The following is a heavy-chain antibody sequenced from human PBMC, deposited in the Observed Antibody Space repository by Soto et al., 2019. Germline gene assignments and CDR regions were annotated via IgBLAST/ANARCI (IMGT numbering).Heavy chain of an antibody. CDR2: ISGSGGST. D-gene: IGHD3-3*01. CDR1: GFTFSSYA. V-gene: IGHV3-23*01. Sequence: GGSLRLSCAASGFTFSSYAMSWVRQAPGKGLEWVSAISGSGGSTYYADSVKGRFTISRDNSKNTLYLQMNSLRAEDTAVYYCAKDSIITIFGVVIWDSGAFDIWGQGTMVTVSS. J-gene: IGHJ3*02. CDR3: AKDSIITIFGVVIWDSGAFDI.